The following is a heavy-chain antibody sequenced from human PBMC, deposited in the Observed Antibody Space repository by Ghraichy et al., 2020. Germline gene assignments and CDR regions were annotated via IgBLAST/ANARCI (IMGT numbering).Heavy chain of an antibody. CDR3: ARGGRIKTYYYYYYYMDV. Sequence: SETLSLTCAVYGGSFSGYYWSWIRQPPGKGLEWIGEINHSGSTNYNPSLKSRVTISVDTSKNQFSLKLSSVTAADTAVYYCARGGRIKTYYYYYYYMDVWGKGTTVTVSS. V-gene: IGHV4-34*01. J-gene: IGHJ6*03. CDR1: GGSFSGYY. D-gene: IGHD3-10*01. CDR2: INHSGST.